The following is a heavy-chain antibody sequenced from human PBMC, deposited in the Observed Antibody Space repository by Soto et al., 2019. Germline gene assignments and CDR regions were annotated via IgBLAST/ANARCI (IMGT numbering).Heavy chain of an antibody. CDR1: DFTFRDYW. CDR2: IKPDGSAT. V-gene: IGHV3-7*03. Sequence: GGSLRLSCATSDFTFRDYWMNWVRQAPGKGLEWVANIKPDGSATNYVDSVKGRFTISRDNVRNSVSLQMNSLRVEDTAVYFCFGGNGGPQWGQGTLVTVSS. D-gene: IGHD3-16*01. CDR3: FGGNGGPQ. J-gene: IGHJ4*02.